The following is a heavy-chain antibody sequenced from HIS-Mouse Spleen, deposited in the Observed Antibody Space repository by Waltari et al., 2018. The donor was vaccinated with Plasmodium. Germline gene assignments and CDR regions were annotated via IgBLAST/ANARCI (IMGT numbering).Heavy chain of an antibody. J-gene: IGHJ2*01. CDR3: ASSWYWYFDL. D-gene: IGHD6-13*01. CDR2: IKQDGSEK. V-gene: IGHV3-7*01. Sequence: EVQLVESGGGLVQPGGSLRLYCAPSGFTFSGYWMSWVRQAPGKGLEWVANIKQDGSEKYYVDSVKGRFTISRDNAKNSLYLQMNSLRAEDTAVYYCASSWYWYFDLWGRGTLVTVSS. CDR1: GFTFSGYW.